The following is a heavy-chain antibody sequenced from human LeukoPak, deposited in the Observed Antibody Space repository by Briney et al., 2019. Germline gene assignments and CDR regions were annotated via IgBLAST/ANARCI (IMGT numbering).Heavy chain of an antibody. J-gene: IGHJ4*02. D-gene: IGHD3-3*01. CDR2: INPNSGGT. CDR1: GYTFTGYY. CDR3: ARDSHTIFGVDLFDY. Sequence: ASVKVSCKASGYTFTGYYIHWVRQAPGQGLEWMGRINPNSGGTNYAQKFQGRVTMTRDTSISTAYMELSRLRSDDTAVYYCARDSHTIFGVDLFDYWGQGTLVTVSS. V-gene: IGHV1-2*06.